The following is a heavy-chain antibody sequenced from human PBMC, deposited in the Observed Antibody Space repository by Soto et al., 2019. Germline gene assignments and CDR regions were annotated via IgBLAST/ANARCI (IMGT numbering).Heavy chain of an antibody. J-gene: IGHJ6*03. D-gene: IGHD2-15*01. Sequence: GGSLRLSCAASGFTVSSNYMSWVRQAPGKGLEWVSVIYSGGSTYYADSVKGRFTISRDNSKNTLYLQMNSLRAEDTAVYYCASNGVAATTFDEDYYYMDVWGKGTTVTVSS. CDR1: GFTVSSNY. CDR3: ASNGVAATTFDEDYYYMDV. V-gene: IGHV3-66*01. CDR2: IYSGGST.